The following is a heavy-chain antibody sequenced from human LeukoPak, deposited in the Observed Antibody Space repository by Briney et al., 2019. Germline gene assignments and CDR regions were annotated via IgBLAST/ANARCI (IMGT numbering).Heavy chain of an antibody. CDR2: IIPIFGTA. J-gene: IGHJ2*01. CDR3: ARDRGKDSPYFDL. CDR1: GGTFSSYA. Sequence: SVKVSCKASGGTFSSYAISWVRQAPGQGLEWMGGIIPIFGTANYARKFQGRVTITADESTSTAYMELSSLRSEDTAVYYCARDRGKDSPYFDLWGRGTLVTVSS. V-gene: IGHV1-69*13. D-gene: IGHD2-15*01.